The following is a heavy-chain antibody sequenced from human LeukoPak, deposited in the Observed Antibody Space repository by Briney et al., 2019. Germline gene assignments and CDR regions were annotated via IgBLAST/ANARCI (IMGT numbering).Heavy chain of an antibody. CDR1: GYTFTSYD. D-gene: IGHD2-2*01. CDR3: ASSVVVVPAASVFGWFDP. V-gene: IGHV1-8*01. CDR2: MNPNSGNT. J-gene: IGHJ5*02. Sequence: VASVKVSCKASGYTFTSYDINWVRQATGQGLEWMGWMNPNSGNTGYAQKFQGRVTITTDESTSTAYMELSSLRSEDTAVYYCASSVVVVPAASVFGWFDPWGQGTLVTASS.